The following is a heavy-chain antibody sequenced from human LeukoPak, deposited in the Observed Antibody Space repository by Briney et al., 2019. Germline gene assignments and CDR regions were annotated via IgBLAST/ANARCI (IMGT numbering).Heavy chain of an antibody. CDR1: GYTFTGYY. CDR3: ARKKMATVGSNWFDP. D-gene: IGHD5-24*01. CDR2: INPNSGGT. V-gene: IGHV1-2*02. J-gene: IGHJ5*02. Sequence: ASVKVSCKASGYTFTGYYMHWVRQAPGQGLEWMGWINPNSGGTNYAQKFQGRVTMTRDTSISTAYMELSRLRSDDTAVYYRARKKMATVGSNWFDPWGQGTLVTVSS.